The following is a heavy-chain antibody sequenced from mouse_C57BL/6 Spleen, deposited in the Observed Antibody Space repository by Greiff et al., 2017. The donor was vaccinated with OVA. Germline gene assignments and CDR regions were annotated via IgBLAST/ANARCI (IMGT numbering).Heavy chain of an antibody. CDR2: IDPSDSDT. J-gene: IGHJ1*03. V-gene: IGHV1-69*01. CDR3: ARRGDFDV. Sequence: QVQLQQPGAELVMPGASVKLSCKASGYTFTSYWMHWVKQRPGQGLEWIGEIDPSDSDTNYNQKFKGKSTLTVDKSSSTAYMQLSSLTSEDSAVYYCARRGDFDVWGTGTTVTVSS. CDR1: GYTFTSYW.